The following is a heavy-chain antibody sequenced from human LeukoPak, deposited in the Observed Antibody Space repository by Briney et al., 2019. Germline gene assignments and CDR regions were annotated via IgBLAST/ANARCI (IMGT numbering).Heavy chain of an antibody. CDR2: INPSGGST. Sequence: EASVKVSCKASGYTFTSYYMHWVRQAPGQGLEWMGIINPSGGSTSYAQKFQGRVTMTRDMSTSTVYMGLSSLRSEDTAVYYCARGGVGATTYVWFDPWGQGTLVTVSS. CDR3: ARGGVGATTYVWFDP. CDR1: GYTFTSYY. V-gene: IGHV1-46*01. D-gene: IGHD1-26*01. J-gene: IGHJ5*02.